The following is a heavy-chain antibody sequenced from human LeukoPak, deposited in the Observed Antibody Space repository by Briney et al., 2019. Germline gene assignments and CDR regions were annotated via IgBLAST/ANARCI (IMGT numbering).Heavy chain of an antibody. J-gene: IGHJ4*02. V-gene: IGHV4-31*03. CDR3: ARVFYQGYYFDH. Sequence: SETLSLTCTVSGGSIASAGYYWSWVRQHPGKGLEWIGYIYHRGSTYYKPSLKSRLTISIDTSKNRFSLKLTSVSAADTSVYYCARVFYQGYYFDHWGQGTLVAVSS. D-gene: IGHD3-16*02. CDR1: GGSIASAGYY. CDR2: IYHRGST.